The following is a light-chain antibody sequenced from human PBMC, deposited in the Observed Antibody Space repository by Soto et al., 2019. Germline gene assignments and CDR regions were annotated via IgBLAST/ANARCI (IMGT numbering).Light chain of an antibody. CDR1: QSVNNY. V-gene: IGKV3-11*01. Sequence: EIVLTQSPATLSLSPGERATLSCRASQSVNNYLAWYQQKPGQAPRLVIYDVFNRATGTPARFSGSGSGTDFTLTISSLAPEDFGVYYCQQRRNWPWLTFGGGTRVEI. CDR3: QQRRNWPWLT. CDR2: DVF. J-gene: IGKJ4*01.